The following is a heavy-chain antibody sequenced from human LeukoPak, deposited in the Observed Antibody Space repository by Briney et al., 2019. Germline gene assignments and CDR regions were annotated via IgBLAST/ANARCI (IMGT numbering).Heavy chain of an antibody. CDR1: GFTFSSYA. CDR3: ARDSEGDIVVVVAASYFDY. Sequence: GGSLRLSCAASGFTFSSYAMHWVRQAPGKGLEWVAVISYDGSNKYYADSVKGRFTISRDNSKNTLYLQMNSLRAEDTAVYYCARDSEGDIVVVVAASYFDYWGQGTLVTVSS. CDR2: ISYDGSNK. J-gene: IGHJ4*02. D-gene: IGHD2-15*01. V-gene: IGHV3-30-3*01.